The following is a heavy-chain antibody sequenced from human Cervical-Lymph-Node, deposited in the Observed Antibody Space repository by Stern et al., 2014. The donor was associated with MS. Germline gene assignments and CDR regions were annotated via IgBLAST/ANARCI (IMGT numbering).Heavy chain of an antibody. CDR2: IAWDDDK. D-gene: IGHD2-15*01. Sequence: QVTLRESGPALVKPTQTLTLTCTFSGFSLSTSGMCVSWIRQPPGKPLEWLALIAWDDDKSYSTSLKTRLTISKDTSKNQVVLTMTNMDPVDTATYYCARIGYCSGGSPSYYFDYWGQGTLVTVSS. CDR1: GFSLSTSGMC. CDR3: ARIGYCSGGSPSYYFDY. V-gene: IGHV2-70*01. J-gene: IGHJ4*02.